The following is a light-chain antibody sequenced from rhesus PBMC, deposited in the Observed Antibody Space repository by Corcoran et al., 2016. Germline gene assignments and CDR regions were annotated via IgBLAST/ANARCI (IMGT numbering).Light chain of an antibody. V-gene: IGLV2-32*02. J-gene: IGLJ1*01. CDR1: SSDIGGYNY. Sequence: QAALTKPRSVSGSPGQSVTISCTGSSSDIGGYNYVSWYQHHPGTAPKLMIYEVTKRPSGVSDRFSGSKSGNTASLTISGLQAEDEADYFCSSDAGSDTYIFGGGTRLTVL. CDR3: SSDAGSDTYI. CDR2: EVT.